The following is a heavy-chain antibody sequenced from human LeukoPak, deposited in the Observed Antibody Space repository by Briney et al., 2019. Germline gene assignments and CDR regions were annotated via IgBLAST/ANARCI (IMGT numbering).Heavy chain of an antibody. Sequence: GGSLRLSCAASGFTFSYYSMNWVRQAPGKGLEWVSYISSSSTIYYADSVKGRFTISRDNAKNSLYLQMNSLRDEDTAVHYCARASPSGYDYWGQGTLVTVSS. D-gene: IGHD3-22*01. V-gene: IGHV3-48*02. CDR3: ARASPSGYDY. CDR1: GFTFSYYS. CDR2: ISSSSTI. J-gene: IGHJ4*02.